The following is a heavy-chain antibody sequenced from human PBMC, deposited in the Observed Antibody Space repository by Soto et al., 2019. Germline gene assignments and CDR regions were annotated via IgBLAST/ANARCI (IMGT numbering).Heavy chain of an antibody. J-gene: IGHJ4*02. CDR1: GFTFSNYW. D-gene: IGHD2-2*01. CDR2: VNSDGSTT. CDR3: AKDGGYCSSTSCLDY. Sequence: GGSLRLSCAASGFTFSNYWIHWVRQAPGKGLVWVSRVNSDGSTTNYADSVKGRFTISRDNSKNTLYLQMNSLRAEDTAVYYCAKDGGYCSSTSCLDYWGQGTLVTVSS. V-gene: IGHV3-74*01.